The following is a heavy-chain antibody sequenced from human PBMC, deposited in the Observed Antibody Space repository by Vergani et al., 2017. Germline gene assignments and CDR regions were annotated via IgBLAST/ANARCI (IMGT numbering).Heavy chain of an antibody. CDR1: GFTSSYYG. CDR3: AKDIIVVVPAAFGY. V-gene: IGHV3-30*18. Sequence: QVHLVESGGGVVQPGRSLRLSCVVSGFTSSYYGMHWVRQAPGKGLEWVAVISYDGTQKYYADSVKGRFTISRDNSKSTLYLQMNSLRTEDTAVYYCAKDIIVVVPAAFGYWGQGTLVTVSS. CDR2: ISYDGTQK. D-gene: IGHD2-2*01. J-gene: IGHJ4*02.